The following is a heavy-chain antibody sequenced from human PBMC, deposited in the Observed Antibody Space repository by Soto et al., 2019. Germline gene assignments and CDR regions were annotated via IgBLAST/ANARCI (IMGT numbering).Heavy chain of an antibody. D-gene: IGHD3-16*01. CDR3: AREDHIGGYYYDY. CDR2: IYHNGIT. J-gene: IGHJ4*02. V-gene: IGHV4-59*02. CDR1: GASVTSYY. Sequence: SETLSLTCTVSGASVTSYYWTWIRQPPGKGLEWIGDIYHNGITKYNPSLKRRITISVDTSKNQFSLKLSSVTAADTAVYYCAREDHIGGYYYDYWGPGTLVTVSS.